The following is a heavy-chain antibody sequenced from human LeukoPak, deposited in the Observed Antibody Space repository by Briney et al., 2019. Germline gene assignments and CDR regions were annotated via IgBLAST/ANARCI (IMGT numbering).Heavy chain of an antibody. D-gene: IGHD6-13*01. V-gene: IGHV4-59*01. Sequence: SETLSLTCTVSGGSISSYYWSWVRQPPGKGLEWIGFVYYAGSTSYSPSLKSRVTISVDTSKNQFSLKLRSVTAADTAVYYCARISSSNWYNERGAFDVWGKGTMVTVSS. CDR1: GGSISSYY. CDR2: VYYAGST. CDR3: ARISSSNWYNERGAFDV. J-gene: IGHJ3*01.